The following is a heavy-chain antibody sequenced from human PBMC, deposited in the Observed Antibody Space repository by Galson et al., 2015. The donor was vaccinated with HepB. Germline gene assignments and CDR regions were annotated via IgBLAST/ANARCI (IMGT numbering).Heavy chain of an antibody. Sequence: SLRLSCAASGFTFSSYAMHWVRQAPGKGLEWVAVISYDGSNKYYADSVKGRFTISRDNSKNTLYLQMNSLRAEDTAVYYCARDPWDGETKDPHYYFDYWGQGTLVTVSS. CDR1: GFTFSSYA. D-gene: IGHD1-26*01. V-gene: IGHV3-30-3*01. CDR2: ISYDGSNK. J-gene: IGHJ4*02. CDR3: ARDPWDGETKDPHYYFDY.